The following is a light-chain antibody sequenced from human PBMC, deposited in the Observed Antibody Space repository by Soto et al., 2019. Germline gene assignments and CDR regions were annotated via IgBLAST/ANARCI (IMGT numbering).Light chain of an antibody. V-gene: IGKV3-15*01. CDR1: QSVRSN. CDR3: QQYGSSPLT. CDR2: AAS. J-gene: IGKJ4*01. Sequence: EIVMTQSPAPLSVSPGERATLSCRASQSVRSNLAWYQQKPGQAPRLLLYAASTRATGIPARFSGSGSGTDFTLTISRLEPEDVAVYYCQQYGSSPLTLGGGTKVDI.